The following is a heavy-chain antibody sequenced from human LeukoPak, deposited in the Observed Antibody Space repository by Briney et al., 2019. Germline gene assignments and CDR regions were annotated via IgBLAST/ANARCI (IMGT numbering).Heavy chain of an antibody. J-gene: IGHJ4*02. CDR2: IYSGGST. V-gene: IGHV3-53*01. D-gene: IGHD6-19*01. CDR3: ARATKSSSSDWSYYFDY. CDR1: GITISSNF. Sequence: GGSLRLSCAASGITISSNFMTWVRQAPGKGLEWVSIIYSGGSTYYADSVKGRFSISRDNSKNTVYLQMNSLRAEDTAVYYCARATKSSSSDWSYYFDYWGQGTLVTVSS.